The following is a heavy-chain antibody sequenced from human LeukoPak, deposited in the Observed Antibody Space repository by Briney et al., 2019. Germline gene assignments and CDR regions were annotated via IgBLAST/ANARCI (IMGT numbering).Heavy chain of an antibody. Sequence: QPSETLSLTCTVSGGSIGSDYWTWIRQPPGKGLEWVSSIHADGVGTFYADSVRGRFTISRDNSKNTLDLQMNSLRVEDTAVYYCGKGRVSEWGQGTLVTVSS. V-gene: IGHV3-23*01. CDR1: GGSIGSDY. CDR2: IHADGVGT. D-gene: IGHD6-19*01. CDR3: GKGRVSE. J-gene: IGHJ4*02.